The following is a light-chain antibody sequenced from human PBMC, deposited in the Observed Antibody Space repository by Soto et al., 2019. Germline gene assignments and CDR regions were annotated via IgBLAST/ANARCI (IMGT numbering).Light chain of an antibody. V-gene: IGLV1-51*01. CDR3: ATWDNSLSVVV. CDR1: ISDVGGFNF. Sequence: QSALTQPASVSGSPGQSITISCTGTISDVGGFNFVSWYQQLPGAAPKLLFYDNNKRPSGIPDRFSGSKSGTSATLGITGLQTGDEADYYCATWDNSLSVVVFGGGTKLTVL. J-gene: IGLJ2*01. CDR2: DNN.